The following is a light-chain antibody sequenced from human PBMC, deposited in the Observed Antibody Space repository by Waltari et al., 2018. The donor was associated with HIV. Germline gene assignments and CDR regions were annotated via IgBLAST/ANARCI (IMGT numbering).Light chain of an antibody. V-gene: IGLV2-8*01. J-gene: IGLJ2*01. Sequence: QSALTQPPSASGSPGQSVTISCTGTSSDGGGYKYVSWYQQHPGKAPKLLIYEVSKRPSGVPDRFSGSKSGNTASLTVSGLQAEDEADYYCSSYAGSNNFVVFGGGTKLTVL. CDR1: SSDGGGYKY. CDR3: SSYAGSNNFVV. CDR2: EVS.